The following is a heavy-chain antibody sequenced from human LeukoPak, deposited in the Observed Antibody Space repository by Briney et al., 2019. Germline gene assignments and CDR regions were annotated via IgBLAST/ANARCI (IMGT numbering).Heavy chain of an antibody. V-gene: IGHV4-59*01. CDR3: ARGHYYDSSGPLYYYYGMDV. D-gene: IGHD3-22*01. CDR2: IYYSGST. J-gene: IGHJ6*02. CDR1: GGSISSYY. Sequence: SETLSLTCTVSGGSISSYYWSWIRQPPGKGLEWIGYIYYSGSTNYNPSLKSRVTISVDTSKNQFSLKLSSVTAADTAVYYCARGHYYDSSGPLYYYYGMDVWGQGTTVTVSS.